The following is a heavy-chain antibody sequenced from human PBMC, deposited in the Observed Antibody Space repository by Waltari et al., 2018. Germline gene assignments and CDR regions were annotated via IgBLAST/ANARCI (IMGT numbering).Heavy chain of an antibody. CDR3: AKLGVTMIVVGGKGSTNYFDY. J-gene: IGHJ4*02. CDR1: GFTFSSHA. CDR2: ISGSGGST. D-gene: IGHD3-22*01. Sequence: EVQLVESGGGLVQPGGSLRLSCAASGFTFSSHAMSWVRQAPGQGLGWVSAISGSGGSTYYADSVKGRFTISRDNSKNTLYLQMNSLRAEDTAVYYCAKLGVTMIVVGGKGSTNYFDYWGQGTLVTVSS. V-gene: IGHV3-23*04.